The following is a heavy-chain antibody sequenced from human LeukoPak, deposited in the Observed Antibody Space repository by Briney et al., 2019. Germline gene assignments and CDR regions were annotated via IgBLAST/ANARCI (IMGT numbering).Heavy chain of an antibody. CDR3: ARDNTAMDKIDY. D-gene: IGHD5-18*01. CDR1: GGSFSGYY. J-gene: IGHJ4*02. Sequence: SETLSLTCAVYGGSFSGYYWSWIRQPPGKGLEWIGEINHSGSTNYNPSLKSRVTISVDTSKNQSSLKLSSVTAADTAVYYCARDNTAMDKIDYWGQGTLVTVSS. V-gene: IGHV4-34*01. CDR2: INHSGST.